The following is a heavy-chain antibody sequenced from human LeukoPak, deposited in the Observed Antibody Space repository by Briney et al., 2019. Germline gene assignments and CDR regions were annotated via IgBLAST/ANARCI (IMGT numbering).Heavy chain of an antibody. Sequence: SVKVSCKASGGTFSSYAISWVRQAPGQGLEWMGGIIPIFCTANYAQKFQGRVTITADKSTSTAYMELSSLRSEDTAVYYCASRSGSYSIDYWGQGTLVTVSS. V-gene: IGHV1-69*06. CDR1: GGTFSSYA. D-gene: IGHD3-10*01. CDR2: IIPIFCTA. CDR3: ASRSGSYSIDY. J-gene: IGHJ4*02.